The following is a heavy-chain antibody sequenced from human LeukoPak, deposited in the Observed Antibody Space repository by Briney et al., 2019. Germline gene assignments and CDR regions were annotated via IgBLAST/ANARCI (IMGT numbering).Heavy chain of an antibody. CDR1: GGSISSYY. Sequence: PSETLSLTCTVSGGSISSYYWSWIRQPPGKGLEWIGYIYYSGSTNYNPSLKSRVTISVDTSKNQFSLKLSSVTAADTAVYYCARVQGGYNGAFDYWGQGTLVTVSS. V-gene: IGHV4-59*01. CDR2: IYYSGST. J-gene: IGHJ4*02. D-gene: IGHD5-24*01. CDR3: ARVQGGYNGAFDY.